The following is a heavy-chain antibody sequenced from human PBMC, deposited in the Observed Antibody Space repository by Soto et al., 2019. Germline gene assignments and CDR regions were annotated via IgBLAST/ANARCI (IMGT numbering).Heavy chain of an antibody. V-gene: IGHV3-23*01. J-gene: IGHJ4*02. CDR3: GRNRSGGQSDFAS. D-gene: IGHD2-15*01. Sequence: GGSLRLSCAASGFTFSSYAMSWVRQAPGKGLEWVSVISASGGSTYYANSVKGRFIISRDNSKNTLYLQMDTLRAEDTAVYYCGRNRSGGQSDFASWGQATLVTVSS. CDR2: ISASGGST. CDR1: GFTFSSYA.